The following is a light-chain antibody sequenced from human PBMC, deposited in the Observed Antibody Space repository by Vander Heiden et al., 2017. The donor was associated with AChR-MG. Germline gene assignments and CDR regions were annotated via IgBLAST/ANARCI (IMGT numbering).Light chain of an antibody. CDR1: GGSITGNY. CDR2: EDN. J-gene: IGLJ2*01. V-gene: IGLV6-57*03. CDR3: QSYDDTNHGV. Sequence: NFVPTQPHPVSEPPGKTVTSPCTLGGGSITGNYVQWYQQRPGSAPTTVIFEDNHRPSVVPDRFSGSIDSSSNSASLIISGLKTEDEADYYCQSYDDTNHGVFGGGTKLTVL.